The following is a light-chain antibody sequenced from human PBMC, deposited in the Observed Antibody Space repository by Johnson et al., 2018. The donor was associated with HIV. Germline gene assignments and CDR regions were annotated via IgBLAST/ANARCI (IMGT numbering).Light chain of an antibody. J-gene: IGLJ1*01. CDR2: DNN. CDR1: SSNIGNNY. V-gene: IGLV1-51*01. Sequence: VLKQPPSVSAAPGQKVTVSCSGSSSNIGNNYVSWYQQLPRTAPKLLIYDNNKRPSGIPDRFSCSKSGTSATLGITGLQTGDEADYYCGTWDSGLSAWVFGTGTKVTVL. CDR3: GTWDSGLSAWV.